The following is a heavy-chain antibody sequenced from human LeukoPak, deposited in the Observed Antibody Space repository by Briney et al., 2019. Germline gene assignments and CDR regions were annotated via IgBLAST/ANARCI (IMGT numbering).Heavy chain of an antibody. CDR1: GGAFSGYA. J-gene: IGHJ4*02. CDR2: IIPIFGTA. CDR3: ARSYGSGSYYRNPFDY. Sequence: EASVKVSCKASGGAFSGYAISWVRQAPGQGLEWMGGIIPIFGTANYAQKFQGRVTITADKSTSTAYMELSSLRSEDTAVYYCARSYGSGSYYRNPFDYWGQGTLVTVSS. D-gene: IGHD3-10*01. V-gene: IGHV1-69*06.